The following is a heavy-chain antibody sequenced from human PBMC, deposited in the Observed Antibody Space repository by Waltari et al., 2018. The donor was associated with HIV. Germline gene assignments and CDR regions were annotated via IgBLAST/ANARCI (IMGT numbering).Heavy chain of an antibody. V-gene: IGHV3-48*01. CDR1: EATFSGYS. CDR3: ATDFWSGHPDY. D-gene: IGHD3-3*01. J-gene: IGHJ4*02. Sequence: EVHLVESGGGLVQPGGSLRLTCTASEATFSGYSMNWVRQAQGKGLEWISYISSRHSTMFYSDSVKGRFTISRDNAKNSLYLEMTNLRVEDTAVYYCATDFWSGHPDYWGQGTLVTVSS. CDR2: ISSRHSTM.